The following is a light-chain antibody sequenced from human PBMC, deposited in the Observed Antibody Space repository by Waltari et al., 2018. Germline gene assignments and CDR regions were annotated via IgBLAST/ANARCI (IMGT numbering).Light chain of an antibody. V-gene: IGLV8-61*01. CDR3: SLYMGSGIWV. CDR2: KGN. CDR1: SGSVSTTSY. Sequence: QTVVTQEPSLSVSPGGTVTLTCALSSGSVSTTSYAPWYRQTPGQPPRPVLDKGNTRSSGVPDRFSGSILGNKVALTITGAQADDESDYYCSLYMGSGIWVFGGGTKLTVL. J-gene: IGLJ3*02.